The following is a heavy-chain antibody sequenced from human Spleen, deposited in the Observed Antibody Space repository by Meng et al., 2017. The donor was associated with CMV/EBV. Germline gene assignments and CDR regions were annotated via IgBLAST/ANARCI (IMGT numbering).Heavy chain of an antibody. CDR2: FSGSGGST. J-gene: IGHJ5*01. V-gene: IGHV3-23*01. D-gene: IGHD4/OR15-4a*01. CDR1: GFTFSSYA. Sequence: GESLKISCTASGFTFSSYAMSWVRQAPGKGLEWFSSFSGSGGSTHYADSVKGRFTISRDNSKNTLYRQMNSLRAGDTAVYYCAKDDYNSSPRRFDSWGQGTLVTVSS. CDR3: AKDDYNSSPRRFDS.